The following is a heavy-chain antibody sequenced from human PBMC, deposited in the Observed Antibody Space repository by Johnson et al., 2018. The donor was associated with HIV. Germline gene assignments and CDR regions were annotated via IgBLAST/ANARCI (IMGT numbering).Heavy chain of an antibody. D-gene: IGHD2-2*01. J-gene: IGHJ3*02. CDR2: IRYDGSNK. V-gene: IGHV3-30*02. CDR1: AFTFSSYG. Sequence: QVQLVESGGGVVQPGGSLRLSCAASAFTFSSYGMHWVRQAPGQGLEWVALIRYDGSNKYYAASVKGRFTISRDNSRNTLYLQMNSLRAEDTAVYYCAKGRGGVVPAAKEAFDIWGQGTMVNVSS. CDR3: AKGRGGVVPAAKEAFDI.